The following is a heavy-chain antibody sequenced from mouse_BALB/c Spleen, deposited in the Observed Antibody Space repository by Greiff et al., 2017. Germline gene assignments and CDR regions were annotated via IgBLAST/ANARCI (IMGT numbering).Heavy chain of an antibody. CDR2: ISSGSSTI. D-gene: IGHD2-10*01. CDR3: AGASYYDPYYAMDY. CDR1: GFTFSSFG. V-gene: IGHV5-17*02. J-gene: IGHJ4*01. Sequence: EVHLVESGGGLVQPGGSRKLSCAASGFTFSSFGMHWVRQAPEKGLEWVAYISSGSSTIYYADTVKGRFTISRDNPKNTLFLQMTSLRSEDTAMYYCAGASYYDPYYAMDYWGQGTSVTVSS.